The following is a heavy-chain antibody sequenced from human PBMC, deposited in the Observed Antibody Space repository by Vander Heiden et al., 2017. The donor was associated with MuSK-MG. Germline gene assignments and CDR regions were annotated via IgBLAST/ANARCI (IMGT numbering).Heavy chain of an antibody. V-gene: IGHV3-48*03. D-gene: IGHD1-26*01. CDR2: ITSSGTTI. CDR1: GFTLSSYE. J-gene: IGHJ6*03. CDR3: ARGKNLYSGTYGYYMDV. Sequence: EVQLVESGGDLVQPGGSLRLSCAPSGFTLSSYEMNWVRQAPGKGLEWVSYITSSGTTIYYADSAKGRFTISRDNAKNSLYLQKNSLRAEDTAVYYCARGKNLYSGTYGYYMDVWGKGTTVTVSS.